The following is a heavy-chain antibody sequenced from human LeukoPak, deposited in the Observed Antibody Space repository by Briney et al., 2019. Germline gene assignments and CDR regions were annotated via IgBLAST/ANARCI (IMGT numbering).Heavy chain of an antibody. CDR1: GGSISSYY. Sequence: SETLSLTCTVSGGSISSYYWSWIRQPPGKGLEWIGYIYYSGSTNYNPSLKSRVTISVDTSKNQFSLKLSSVTAADTAVYYCARGRLDYGSGSYYGTPAVNIWGQGTMVTVSS. CDR2: IYYSGST. D-gene: IGHD3-10*01. V-gene: IGHV4-59*12. CDR3: ARGRLDYGSGSYYGTPAVNI. J-gene: IGHJ3*02.